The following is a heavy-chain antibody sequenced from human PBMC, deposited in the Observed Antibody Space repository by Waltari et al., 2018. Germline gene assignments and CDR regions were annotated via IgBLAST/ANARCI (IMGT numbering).Heavy chain of an antibody. CDR1: GFTISSYW. Sequence: EVQLVESGGGLVQPGGSLRLSCAASGFTISSYWMHWVRQAPGKGPELVSRINRDGTSIDYVDSVRGRFTISRDNAKNTLYLQMNSLRGEDTAVYYCVRDVVTALWYFDLWGRGNLVTVSS. D-gene: IGHD2-2*01. V-gene: IGHV3-74*01. J-gene: IGHJ2*01. CDR3: VRDVVTALWYFDL. CDR2: INRDGTSI.